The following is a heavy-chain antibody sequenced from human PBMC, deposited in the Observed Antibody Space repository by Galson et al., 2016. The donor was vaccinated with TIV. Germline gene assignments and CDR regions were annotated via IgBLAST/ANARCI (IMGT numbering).Heavy chain of an antibody. CDR2: IVPMFDTT. CDR3: ARGRGIYDSSGYFLFDH. J-gene: IGHJ5*02. V-gene: IGHV1-69*13. CDR1: GVTFSYFA. D-gene: IGHD3-22*01. Sequence: SVKVSCKASGVTFSYFAFSWVRQAPGQGLEWMGGIVPMFDTTNYAQKFQGRVTISADESTTTAYLELSGLRSEDTAVYYCARGRGIYDSSGYFLFDHWGQGTLATVSS.